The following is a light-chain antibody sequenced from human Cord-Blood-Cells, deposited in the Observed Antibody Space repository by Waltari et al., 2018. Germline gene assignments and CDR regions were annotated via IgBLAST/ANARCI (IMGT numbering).Light chain of an antibody. CDR3: CSYAGSSTWV. CDR1: SSDVGSYNL. J-gene: IGLJ3*02. CDR2: EGS. V-gene: IGLV2-23*01. Sequence: QSVLTQPASVSGSPGQSITISCTGTSSDVGSYNLVSWYQQHPGKAPKLMIYEGSKRPSGVSNRFSCSNSGNTASLTISGLQAEDEADYYCCSYAGSSTWVFGGGTKLTVL.